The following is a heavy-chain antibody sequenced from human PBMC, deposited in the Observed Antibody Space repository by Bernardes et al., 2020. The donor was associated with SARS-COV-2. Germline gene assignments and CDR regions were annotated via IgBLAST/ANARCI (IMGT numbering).Heavy chain of an antibody. Sequence: GSLRLSCAASGFTFSDSWMNWVRQAPGKGLEWLANINGDGSDKYYVDSLRGRFTISRDNAENSLYLQMNSLRADDTAVYYCSTGHYGVWGQGTLVTVSS. D-gene: IGHD3-10*01. CDR3: STGHYGV. V-gene: IGHV3-7*01. J-gene: IGHJ3*01. CDR1: GFTFSDSW. CDR2: INGDGSDK.